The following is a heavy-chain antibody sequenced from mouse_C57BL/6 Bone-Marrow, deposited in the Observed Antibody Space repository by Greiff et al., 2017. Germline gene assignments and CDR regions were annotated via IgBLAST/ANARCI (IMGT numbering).Heavy chain of an antibody. J-gene: IGHJ3*01. Sequence: VQLQQSGPGLVAPSQSLSITCKVSGFPLISYGVSWVRQPPGKGLEWLGVLWGDGSTNYHSALISRLSIRTNNSKSQVFLKLNSLQTDDTTTYYCAKEGYGSRYGFAYWGQGTLVTVSA. CDR3: AKEGYGSRYGFAY. V-gene: IGHV2-3*01. CDR1: GFPLISYG. D-gene: IGHD1-1*01. CDR2: LWGDGST.